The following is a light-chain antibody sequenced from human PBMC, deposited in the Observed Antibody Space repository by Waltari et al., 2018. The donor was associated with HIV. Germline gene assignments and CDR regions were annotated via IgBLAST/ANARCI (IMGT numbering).Light chain of an antibody. J-gene: IGKJ4*01. Sequence: EIALTQSPVDLSLSPGARATIPCRANLTIVNYLGWYQQKPGQGPSLLIYDASKRVTGIPVRFSGSGSGTDFSLIINNIQPEDSAVYYCQQRHSWPLSFGGGTKVEI. CDR1: LTIVNY. V-gene: IGKV3-11*01. CDR3: QQRHSWPLS. CDR2: DAS.